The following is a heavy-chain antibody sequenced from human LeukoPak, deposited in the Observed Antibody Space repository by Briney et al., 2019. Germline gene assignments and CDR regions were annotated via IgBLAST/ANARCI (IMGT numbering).Heavy chain of an antibody. Sequence: GGSLRLSCAASGFTFSSYAMHWVRQAPGKGLEWVAVISYDGSNKYYADSVKGRFTISRDNSKNTLYLQMNSLGAEDTAVYYCARDKGSLLWFGELLKVNYYYGMDVWGKGTTVTVSS. V-gene: IGHV3-30*04. D-gene: IGHD3-10*01. CDR2: ISYDGSNK. J-gene: IGHJ6*04. CDR3: ARDKGSLLWFGELLKVNYYYGMDV. CDR1: GFTFSSYA.